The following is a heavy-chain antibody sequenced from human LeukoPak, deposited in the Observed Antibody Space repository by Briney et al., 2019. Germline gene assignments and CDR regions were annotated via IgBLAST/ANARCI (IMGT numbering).Heavy chain of an antibody. CDR2: ISGSGGST. D-gene: IGHD2-21*02. CDR3: AKFIVVVTAYTVFDY. Sequence: GGSLRLSCAASGFTFSSYAMSWVRQAPGKGLEWVSAISGSGGSTYYADSVKGRFTISRDNSKNTLYLQMSSLRAEDTAVYYCAKFIVVVTAYTVFDYWGQGTLVTVSS. CDR1: GFTFSSYA. V-gene: IGHV3-23*01. J-gene: IGHJ4*02.